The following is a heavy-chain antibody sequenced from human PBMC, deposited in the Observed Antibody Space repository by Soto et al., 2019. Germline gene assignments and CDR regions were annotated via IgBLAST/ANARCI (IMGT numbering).Heavy chain of an antibody. CDR3: ARTTYYYGSGSYAVVGNWFDP. CDR2: IYYSGST. Sequence: SETLSLTCTVSGVSISSWYWSWIRQPPGKGLEWIGYIYYSGSTYYNPSLKSRVTISVDTSKNQFSLKLSSVTAADTAVYYCARTTYYYGSGSYAVVGNWFDPWGQGTLVTVSS. CDR1: GVSISSWY. D-gene: IGHD3-10*01. V-gene: IGHV4-59*06. J-gene: IGHJ5*02.